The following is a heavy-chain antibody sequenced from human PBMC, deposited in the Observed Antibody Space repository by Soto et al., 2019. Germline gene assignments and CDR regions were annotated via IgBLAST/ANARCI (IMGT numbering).Heavy chain of an antibody. V-gene: IGHV1-8*01. Sequence: QVQLVQSGAEVKKPGASVKVSCKASGYTFTSYEINWVRQATGQGLEWMGWMNPNSGNTAYAQKFQGRVTMTRDTSIGTAYMELSSLGSEDTAVYYCARGGFWSGPWGQGTLVTVSS. CDR2: MNPNSGNT. CDR1: GYTFTSYE. J-gene: IGHJ4*02. D-gene: IGHD3-3*01. CDR3: ARGGFWSGP.